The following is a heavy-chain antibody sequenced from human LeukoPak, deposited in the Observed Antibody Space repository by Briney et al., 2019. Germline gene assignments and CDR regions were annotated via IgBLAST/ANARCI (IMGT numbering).Heavy chain of an antibody. Sequence: ASVKVSCKASGYTFTSYGISWVRQAPGQGLEWMGWMNPNSGNTGYAQKFQGRVTITRNTSISTAYMELSSLRSEDTAVYYCARGPGYYYGSVWGQGTLVTVSS. D-gene: IGHD3-10*01. J-gene: IGHJ4*02. CDR2: MNPNSGNT. CDR1: GYTFTSYG. CDR3: ARGPGYYYGSV. V-gene: IGHV1-8*03.